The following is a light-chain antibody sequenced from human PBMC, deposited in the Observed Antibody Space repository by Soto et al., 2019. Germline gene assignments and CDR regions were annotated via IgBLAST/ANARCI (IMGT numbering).Light chain of an antibody. Sequence: LSQPASVSRAPVQAITISFTGTSGDVGGYNYVSWYQHHPGKAPKLIIYDVSNRPSGVSIRFSGSKSDNTASLTISGLQPEDEADYHCSSYTTSNTRQIVFGTGTKVTVL. J-gene: IGLJ1*01. CDR3: SSYTTSNTRQIV. V-gene: IGLV2-14*03. CDR2: DVS. CDR1: SGDVGGYNY.